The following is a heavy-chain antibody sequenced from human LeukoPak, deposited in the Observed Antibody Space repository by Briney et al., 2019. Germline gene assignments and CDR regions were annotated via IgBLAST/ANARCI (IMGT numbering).Heavy chain of an antibody. CDR3: ARVNNDYVWGSYRLYYFDY. J-gene: IGHJ4*02. V-gene: IGHV1-2*02. CDR1: GYTFTFYY. CDR2: INPNSGGT. Sequence: ASVTVSCTASGYTFTFYYMHWVRQAPGQGQEWMGWINPNSGGTNYAQKFQGRVTMTRDTSISTAYMELSRLRSDDTAVYYCARVNNDYVWGSYRLYYFDYWGQGTLVTVSS. D-gene: IGHD3-16*02.